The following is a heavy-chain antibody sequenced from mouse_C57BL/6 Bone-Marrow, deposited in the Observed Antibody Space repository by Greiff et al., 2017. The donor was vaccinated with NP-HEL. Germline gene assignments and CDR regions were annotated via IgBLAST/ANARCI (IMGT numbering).Heavy chain of an antibody. J-gene: IGHJ4*01. CDR1: GYTFTDYY. D-gene: IGHD1-1*01. Sequence: QVQLQQSGPELVKPGASVKISCKASGYTFTDYYINWVKQRPGQGLEWIGWIFPGSGSTYYNEKFKGKATLTVDKSSSTAYMLLSSLTSEDSAVYFCARSVYYYGSSRYYYAMDYWGQGTSVTVSS. V-gene: IGHV1-75*01. CDR3: ARSVYYYGSSRYYYAMDY. CDR2: IFPGSGST.